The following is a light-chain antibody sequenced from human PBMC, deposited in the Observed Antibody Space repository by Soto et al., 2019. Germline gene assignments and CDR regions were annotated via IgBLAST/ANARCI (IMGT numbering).Light chain of an antibody. CDR3: QQYNAN. CDR2: DGS. J-gene: IGKJ2*01. CDR1: QSISTW. V-gene: IGKV1-5*01. Sequence: DIQMTQSPSTLSASVGDRVTITCRASQSISTWLAWYQEKPGKAPKLLIYDGSNLGSGVPSRFSGSGSGTEFTLTISSLQLEDFATYYCQQYNANFGQGTRLEIK.